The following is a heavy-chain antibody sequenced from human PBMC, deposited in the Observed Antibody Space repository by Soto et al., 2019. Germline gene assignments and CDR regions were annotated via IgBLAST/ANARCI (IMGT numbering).Heavy chain of an antibody. Sequence: QVQLVQSGAEVKRPGSSVKVSCKASGDMFRNSAFTWGRQAPGQGLAWMGVIIPLFRKTDGAQKFQGRVNLTADESTSSLYMEVSSLTSEDTAVYYCARARLSNGDPNIYFFYGLDVWGQGTTITVSS. CDR3: ARARLSNGDPNIYFFYGLDV. V-gene: IGHV1-69*01. J-gene: IGHJ6*02. CDR2: IIPLFRKT. D-gene: IGHD3-10*01. CDR1: GDMFRNSA.